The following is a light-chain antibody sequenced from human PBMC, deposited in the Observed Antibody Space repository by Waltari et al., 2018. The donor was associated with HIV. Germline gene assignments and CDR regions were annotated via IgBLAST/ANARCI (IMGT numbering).Light chain of an antibody. CDR2: WVS. Sequence: DIVMTQSPDSLAVSLGERATINCKSSQSVLYSSNNKKYLAWYQQKLGQPPKLLIYWVSSRESGVPDRFRGSGSGTDFTLTISSLQAEDVAVYYCQQYYRIYTFGQGTKLEIK. J-gene: IGKJ2*01. CDR1: QSVLYSSNNKKY. V-gene: IGKV4-1*01. CDR3: QQYYRIYT.